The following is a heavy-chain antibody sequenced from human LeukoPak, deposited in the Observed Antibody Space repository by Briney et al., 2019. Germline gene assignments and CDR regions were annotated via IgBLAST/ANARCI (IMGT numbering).Heavy chain of an antibody. V-gene: IGHV1-18*01. J-gene: IGHJ4*02. Sequence: ASVKVSFKASGYTFTNYGISWVRQAPGQGLEWMGWISAYSGNTNSAQKLQGRVTMTTDTSTSTAYMELRSLRSDDTAVYYCARGGSTDSIHSCGGNCYFLDYWGQGTLVTVSS. CDR2: ISAYSGNT. D-gene: IGHD2-21*02. CDR3: ARGGSTDSIHSCGGNCYFLDY. CDR1: GYTFTNYG.